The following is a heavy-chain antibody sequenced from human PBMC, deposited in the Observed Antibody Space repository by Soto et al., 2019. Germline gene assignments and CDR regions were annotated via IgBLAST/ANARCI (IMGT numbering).Heavy chain of an antibody. J-gene: IGHJ6*02. V-gene: IGHV4-59*01. D-gene: IGHD6-19*01. CDR3: ARERYGYSGGWYKGHYYGMDV. CDR2: IYYSGST. CDR1: GGSISSYY. Sequence: SETLSLTCTVSGGSISSYYWSWIRQPPGKGLEWIGYIYYSGSTNYNPSLKSRVTISVDTSKNQFSLKLSSVTAADTAVYYCARERYGYSGGWYKGHYYGMDVWGQGTTVTVSS.